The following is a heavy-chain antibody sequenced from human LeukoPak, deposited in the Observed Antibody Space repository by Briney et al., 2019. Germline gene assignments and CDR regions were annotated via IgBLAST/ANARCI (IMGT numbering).Heavy chain of an antibody. Sequence: PSETLSLTCTVYGYSISSGYYWGWIRQPPGKGLEWIGSIYHSASTYYNPSLKSQVTISVDTSKNQFSLKLSSVTDADTAVYYCGYRGYWGQGTLVTVSS. D-gene: IGHD4-11*01. CDR2: IYHSAST. CDR1: GYSISSGYY. J-gene: IGHJ4*02. V-gene: IGHV4-38-2*02. CDR3: GYRGY.